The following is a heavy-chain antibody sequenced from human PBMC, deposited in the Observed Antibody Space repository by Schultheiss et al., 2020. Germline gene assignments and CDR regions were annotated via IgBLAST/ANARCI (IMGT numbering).Heavy chain of an antibody. J-gene: IGHJ4*02. CDR1: GGSISPYY. V-gene: IGHV4-4*07. CDR3: ARGSTGYSSSWYYFDY. Sequence: SETLSLTCAVSGGSISPYYWSWIRQPAGKGLEWIGRISTSGNTNFNPSLKSRVAMSVDTSKNQLSLKLSSVTAADTAVYYCARGSTGYSSSWYYFDYWGQGTLVTVSS. CDR2: ISTSGNT. D-gene: IGHD6-13*01.